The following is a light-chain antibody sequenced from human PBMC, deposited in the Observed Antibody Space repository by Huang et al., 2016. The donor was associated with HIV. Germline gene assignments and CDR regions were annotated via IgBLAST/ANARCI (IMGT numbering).Light chain of an antibody. V-gene: IGKV2-30*02. Sequence: DVVMTQSPLSLPVTLGQPASISCRSSQSLLHSAGNTYLIWLQQRPGHAPRRLIYKVSNRDSGVQDRFSGSGSGSDCTLRISRVEPEDVGVYYCMQGTHWPLTFGGGTKVEIK. CDR2: KVS. CDR3: MQGTHWPLT. CDR1: QSLLHSAGNTY. J-gene: IGKJ4*01.